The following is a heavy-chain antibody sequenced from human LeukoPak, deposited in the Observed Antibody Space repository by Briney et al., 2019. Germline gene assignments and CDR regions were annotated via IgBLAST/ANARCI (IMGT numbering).Heavy chain of an antibody. Sequence: GGSLRLSCAASGFTFSSYSMDWVRRAPGKGLEWVSSISSSSSYIYYADSVKGRFTISRDNAKNSLYLQMNSLRAEDTAVYYCARDLKLGFFGVDPTKGMAVWGQGTTVTVSS. CDR1: GFTFSSYS. CDR2: ISSSSSYI. V-gene: IGHV3-21*01. CDR3: ARDLKLGFFGVDPTKGMAV. D-gene: IGHD3-3*01. J-gene: IGHJ6*02.